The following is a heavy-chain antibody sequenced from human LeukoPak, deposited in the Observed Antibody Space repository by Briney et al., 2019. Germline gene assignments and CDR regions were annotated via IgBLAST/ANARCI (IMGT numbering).Heavy chain of an antibody. D-gene: IGHD6-19*01. CDR3: ARGDGGWYVGNFDY. V-gene: IGHV3-23*01. CDR1: GSTFSNYG. Sequence: GGSLRLSCAASGSTFSNYGMSWVRQAPGKGLEWVSAITGGGYTTYYADSVKGRFTISRDNFKNTLYLQINSLRAEDTAVYYCARGDGGWYVGNFDYWGQGALVTVSS. CDR2: ITGGGYTT. J-gene: IGHJ4*02.